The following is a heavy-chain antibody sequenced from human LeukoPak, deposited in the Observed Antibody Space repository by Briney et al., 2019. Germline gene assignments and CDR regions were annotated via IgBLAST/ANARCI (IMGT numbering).Heavy chain of an antibody. Sequence: GGSLRLSCAASGFTFRSYGMHWVHQAPGKGLKWVAVIWYDGSNKYYADSVKGRFTISRDNSKNTLYLQMSSLRAEDTAGYYCARDSVRGKFDYWRQGTLVAVSS. CDR3: ARDSVRGKFDY. D-gene: IGHD3-10*01. CDR2: IWYDGSNK. V-gene: IGHV3-33*01. J-gene: IGHJ4*02. CDR1: GFTFRSYG.